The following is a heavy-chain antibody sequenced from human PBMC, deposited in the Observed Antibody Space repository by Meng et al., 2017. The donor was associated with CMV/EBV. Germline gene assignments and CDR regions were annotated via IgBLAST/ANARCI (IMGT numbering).Heavy chain of an antibody. CDR2: IYYSGST. CDR3: ARDTRTTWEPNWFDP. Sequence: SEILSLTCTVSGGSISSYYWSWIRQPPGKGLEWIGYIYYSGSTNYNPSLKSRVTISVDTSKNQFSLKLSSVTAADTAVYYCARDTRTTWEPNWFDPWGQGTLVTVSS. J-gene: IGHJ5*02. CDR1: GGSISSYY. D-gene: IGHD1-26*01. V-gene: IGHV4-59*01.